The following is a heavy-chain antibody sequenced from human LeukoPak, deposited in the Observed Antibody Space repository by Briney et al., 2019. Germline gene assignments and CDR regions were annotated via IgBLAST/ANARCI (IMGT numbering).Heavy chain of an antibody. CDR3: AREESSRGFDP. CDR1: GGSVSSGSYY. V-gene: IGHV4-61*01. Sequence: SETLSLTCTVSGGSVSSGSYYWSWIRQPPGKGLEWIGYIYYSGSTNYNPSLKSRVTISVDTSKNQFSLKLSSVTAADTAVYYCAREESSRGFDPRGQGTLVTVSS. D-gene: IGHD6-13*01. CDR2: IYYSGST. J-gene: IGHJ5*02.